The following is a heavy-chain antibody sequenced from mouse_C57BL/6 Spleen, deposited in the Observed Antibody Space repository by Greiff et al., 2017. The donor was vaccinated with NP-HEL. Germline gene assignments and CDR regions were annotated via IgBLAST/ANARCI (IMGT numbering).Heavy chain of an antibody. Sequence: QVQLQHPGAELVRPGSSVKLSCKASGYTFTSYWMDWVKQRPGQGLEWIGNIYPSDSETHYNQKFKDKATLTVDKSSSTAYMQLSSLTSEDSAVYYCARGGPYYGSSYNYAMDYWGQGTSVTVSS. CDR2: IYPSDSET. CDR3: ARGGPYYGSSYNYAMDY. V-gene: IGHV1-61*01. CDR1: GYTFTSYW. J-gene: IGHJ4*01. D-gene: IGHD1-1*01.